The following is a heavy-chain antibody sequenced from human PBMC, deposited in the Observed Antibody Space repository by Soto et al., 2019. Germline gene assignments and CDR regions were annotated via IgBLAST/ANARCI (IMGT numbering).Heavy chain of an antibody. CDR1: GFTFSNYD. D-gene: IGHD3-3*01. CDR2: ISSSGSTV. Sequence: PGGSRRLTYTTSGFTFSNYDMNWVRQAPGKGLEWVSYISSSGSTVYYADSVKGRFTISRDNAKNSLYLQMNSLRDEDTAVYYCARDITRNNWFDPWGQGTLVTVSS. J-gene: IGHJ5*02. V-gene: IGHV3-48*02. CDR3: ARDITRNNWFDP.